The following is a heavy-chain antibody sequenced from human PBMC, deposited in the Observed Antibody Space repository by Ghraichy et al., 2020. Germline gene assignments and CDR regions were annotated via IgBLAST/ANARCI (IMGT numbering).Heavy chain of an antibody. CDR3: ARQRNQLYALDI. CDR1: GFTFSSNY. J-gene: IGHJ3*02. V-gene: IGHV3-66*04. CDR2: IYSGGSI. Sequence: GGSLRLSCAASGFTFSSNYMSWVRQAPGKGLEWVSSIYSGGSIFYADSVKGRFTISRDNSKNTLCLQMNSLRAEDTAVYYCARQRNQLYALDIWGQGTMVTVSS. D-gene: IGHD1-14*01.